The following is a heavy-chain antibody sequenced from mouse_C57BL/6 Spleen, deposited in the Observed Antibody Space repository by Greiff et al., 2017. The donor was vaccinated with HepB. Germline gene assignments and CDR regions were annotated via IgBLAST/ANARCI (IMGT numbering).Heavy chain of an antibody. V-gene: IGHV1-69*01. CDR3: ARGGLLRGFAY. CDR1: GYTFTSYW. D-gene: IGHD1-1*01. CDR2: IDPSDSYT. J-gene: IGHJ3*01. Sequence: VQLQQPGAELVMPGASVKLSCKASGYTFTSYWMHWVKQRPGQGLEWIGEIDPSDSYTNYNQKFKGKSTLTVDKSSCTAYMQRSSLTSEDSAVYYCARGGLLRGFAYWGQGTLVTVSA.